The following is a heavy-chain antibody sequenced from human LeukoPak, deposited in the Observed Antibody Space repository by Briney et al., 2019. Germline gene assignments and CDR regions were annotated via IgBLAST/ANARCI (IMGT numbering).Heavy chain of an antibody. Sequence: GGSLRLSCAASGFIFTNYFMSWVRQAPGKGLEWVASIKHDGSEKCYVDSVRGRFTISRDNTMNSLYLQMSSLRAEDTAVYYCATDRGWRTSGYYLYYFEYWGQGTLVTYSS. CDR2: IKHDGSEK. D-gene: IGHD3-3*01. J-gene: IGHJ4*02. CDR3: ATDRGWRTSGYYLYYFEY. CDR1: GFIFTNYF. V-gene: IGHV3-7*01.